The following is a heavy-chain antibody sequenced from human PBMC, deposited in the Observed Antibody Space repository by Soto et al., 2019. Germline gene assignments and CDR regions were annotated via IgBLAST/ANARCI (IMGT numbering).Heavy chain of an antibody. Sequence: QVQLQGSDPRLVKPSETLSLTCTVSGASVTSYYWSWIRQPAGKGLDWIGRIYSSGNTDYKPSLKSLVTLSLDKSQNQVALKLSSVTAAASGTYYCARYGVGPHGMDVWGQGTTVTVSS. J-gene: IGHJ6*02. CDR1: GASVTSYY. D-gene: IGHD2-8*01. CDR2: IYSSGNT. CDR3: ARYGVGPHGMDV. V-gene: IGHV4-4*07.